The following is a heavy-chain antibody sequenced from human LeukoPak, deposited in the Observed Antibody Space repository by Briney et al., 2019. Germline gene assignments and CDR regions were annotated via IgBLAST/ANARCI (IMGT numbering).Heavy chain of an antibody. D-gene: IGHD5-18*01. CDR2: INPSGGST. CDR3: ARDGEVASSYGYYYYYMDV. J-gene: IGHJ6*03. CDR1: GYTFTTYY. Sequence: ASLKISCKASGYTFTTYYMHWVRQAPGQGLEWMGIINPSGGSTSYAQKFQGRVTMTRDTSTSTVYMELSSLRSEDTAVYYCARDGEVASSYGYYYYYMDVWGKGTTVTVPS. V-gene: IGHV1-46*01.